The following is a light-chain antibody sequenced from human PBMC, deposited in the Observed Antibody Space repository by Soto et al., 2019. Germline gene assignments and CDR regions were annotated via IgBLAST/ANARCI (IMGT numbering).Light chain of an antibody. J-gene: IGKJ1*01. Sequence: EIVLTRSPGTLSLSPGERATLSCRASQSVSNYLAWYQRKPGQAPRLLIYGASSRATGIPDRFSGSGSGTDFTLTISRLEPEDFAVYYCHQYGGSPQTFGQGTKV. CDR1: QSVSNY. CDR2: GAS. CDR3: HQYGGSPQT. V-gene: IGKV3-20*01.